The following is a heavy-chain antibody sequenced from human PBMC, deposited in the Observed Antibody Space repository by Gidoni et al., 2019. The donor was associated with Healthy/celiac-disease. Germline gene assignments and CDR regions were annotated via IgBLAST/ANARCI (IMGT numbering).Heavy chain of an antibody. D-gene: IGHD3-10*01. CDR3: ARDRYYYGSGSYYYYGMDV. CDR1: GGSISSGGYY. Sequence: QVQLQESGPGLVKPSQTLSLTCTVSGGSISSGGYYWSWIRQHPGKGLEWIGYIYYSGSTYYNPSLKSRVTISVDTSKNQFSLKLSSVTAADTAVYYCARDRYYYGSGSYYYYGMDVWGQGTTVTVSS. V-gene: IGHV4-31*03. J-gene: IGHJ6*02. CDR2: IYYSGST.